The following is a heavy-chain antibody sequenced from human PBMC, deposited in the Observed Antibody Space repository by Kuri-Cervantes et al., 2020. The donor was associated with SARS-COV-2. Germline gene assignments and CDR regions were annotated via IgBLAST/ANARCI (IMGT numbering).Heavy chain of an antibody. V-gene: IGHV1-69*06. CDR1: GGTFSSYA. Sequence: SVKVSCKASGGTFSSYAVTWVRQVPGQGFEWMGRIIPLFGTTIYAQKFRDRVTFTADKSTNTAYMELSSLRSEDTAVYYCARPYCTTTTCYYGTLDSWGQGTLVTVSS. CDR2: IIPLFGTT. D-gene: IGHD2-2*01. J-gene: IGHJ4*02. CDR3: ARPYCTTTTCYYGTLDS.